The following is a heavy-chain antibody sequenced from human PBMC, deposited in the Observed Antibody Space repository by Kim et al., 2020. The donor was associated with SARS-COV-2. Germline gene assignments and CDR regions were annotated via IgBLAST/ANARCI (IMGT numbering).Heavy chain of an antibody. J-gene: IGHJ5*02. D-gene: IGHD2-2*01. CDR2: ISGSGGST. CDR1: GFTFSSYA. Sequence: GGSLRLSCAASGFTFSSYAMSWVRQAPGKGLEWVSAISGSGGSTYYADSVKGRFTISRDNSKNTLYLQMNSLRAEDTAVYYCAKPVVPAAKRIVAPERKRDKGENWFDPWGQGTLVTVSS. V-gene: IGHV3-23*01. CDR3: AKPVVPAAKRIVAPERKRDKGENWFDP.